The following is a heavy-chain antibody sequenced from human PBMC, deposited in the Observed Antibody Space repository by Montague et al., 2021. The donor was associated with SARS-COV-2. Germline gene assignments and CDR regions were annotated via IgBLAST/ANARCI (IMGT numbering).Heavy chain of an antibody. CDR3: ARWDPQTLTLIGLRGKSASDY. J-gene: IGHJ4*02. D-gene: IGHD4-23*01. CDR1: GGSFSGYY. CDR2: INHSGTT. V-gene: IGHV4-34*01. Sequence: SETLSLTCAVYGGSFSGYYWTWIRQSPGKGLEWIAEINHSGTTNYNFNPSLRSRVTMSVDTSTSQFSLKLSSVTAADTGVYYCARWDPQTLTLIGLRGKSASDYWGQGTLVTVSS.